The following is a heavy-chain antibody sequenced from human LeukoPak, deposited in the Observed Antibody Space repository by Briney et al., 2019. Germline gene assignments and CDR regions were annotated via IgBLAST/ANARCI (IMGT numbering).Heavy chain of an antibody. V-gene: IGHV3-48*01. J-gene: IGHJ4*02. CDR3: ARVWRGSFDY. Sequence: GGSLRLSCAASGFTFSSYSMNWVRQAPGKGLEWVSYISSRSSTIYYADSVKGRFTISRDNAKNSLYLQMNSLRAEDTAVYYCARVWRGSFDYWGQGTLVTVSS. D-gene: IGHD2-15*01. CDR2: ISSRSSTI. CDR1: GFTFSSYS.